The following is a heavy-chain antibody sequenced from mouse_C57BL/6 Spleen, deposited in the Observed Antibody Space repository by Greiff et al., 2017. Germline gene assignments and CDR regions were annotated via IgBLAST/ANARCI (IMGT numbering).Heavy chain of an antibody. V-gene: IGHV5-17*01. CDR1: GFTFSDYG. CDR3: ARPLRGYAMDY. Sequence: VQLKESGGGLVKPGGSLKLSCAASGFTFSDYGMHWVRQAPEKGLEWVAYISSGSSTNYYADTVKGRFTISRDNAKNTLFLHMTSLRSEDTAMYYCARPLRGYAMDYWGQGTSVTVSS. J-gene: IGHJ4*01. CDR2: ISSGSSTN. D-gene: IGHD1-1*01.